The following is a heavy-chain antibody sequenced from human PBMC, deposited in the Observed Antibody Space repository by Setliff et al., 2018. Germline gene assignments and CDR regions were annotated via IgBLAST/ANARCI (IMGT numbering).Heavy chain of an antibody. J-gene: IGHJ4*02. CDR3: ARGYSYGYDSGYYFDY. CDR1: GYTFTSYY. CDR2: INPSGGST. Sequence: ASVKVSCKASGYTFTSYYMHWVRQAPGQGLEWMGIINPSGGSTSYAQKFQGRVTITTDESTSTAYMKLSSLRSEDTAVYYCARGYSYGYDSGYYFDYWGQGTLVTVSS. V-gene: IGHV1-46*01. D-gene: IGHD5-18*01.